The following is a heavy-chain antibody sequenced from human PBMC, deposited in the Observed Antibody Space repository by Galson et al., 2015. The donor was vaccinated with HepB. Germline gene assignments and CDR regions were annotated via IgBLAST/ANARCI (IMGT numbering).Heavy chain of an antibody. D-gene: IGHD1-26*01. J-gene: IGHJ4*02. CDR2: ISGGGDDT. V-gene: IGHV3-23*01. Sequence: LRLSCAASGFTFRSYAMNWVRQAPGKGLQWVSAISGGGDDTYYADSARGRLTISRDNSKNTMYLYVSSLRADDAAVHYCAKYAGATRTFDYWGQGTLVTVSS. CDR1: GFTFRSYA. CDR3: AKYAGATRTFDY.